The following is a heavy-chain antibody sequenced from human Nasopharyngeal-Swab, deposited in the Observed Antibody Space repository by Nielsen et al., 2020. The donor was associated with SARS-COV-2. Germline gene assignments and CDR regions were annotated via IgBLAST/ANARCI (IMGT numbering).Heavy chain of an antibody. V-gene: IGHV4-31*02. CDR1: GFPFRNYY. CDR3: ARVRELVLGSYRWFDP. Sequence: LRLSCAASGFPFRNYYMTWIRQHPGKGLEWIGYIYYSGSTYYNPSLKSRVTISVDTSKNQFSLKLSSVTAADTAVYYCARVRELVLGSYRWFDPWGQGTLVTVSS. CDR2: IYYSGST. J-gene: IGHJ5*02. D-gene: IGHD3-16*02.